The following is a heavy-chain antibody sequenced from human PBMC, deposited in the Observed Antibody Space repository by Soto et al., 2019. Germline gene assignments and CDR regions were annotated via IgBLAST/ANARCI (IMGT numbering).Heavy chain of an antibody. CDR1: GFIFSKYS. CDR3: AREGILGTRSFDY. V-gene: IGHV3-48*02. D-gene: IGHD1-26*01. CDR2: ISSNSVTI. Sequence: PGGSLRLSCGASGFIFSKYSMNWVRQAPGKGLEWLSYISSNSVTIYYADSVRGRFTIFRDNAKNSLYLQMNSLRDEDTAVYYCAREGILGTRSFDYWGQGALVTVSS. J-gene: IGHJ4*02.